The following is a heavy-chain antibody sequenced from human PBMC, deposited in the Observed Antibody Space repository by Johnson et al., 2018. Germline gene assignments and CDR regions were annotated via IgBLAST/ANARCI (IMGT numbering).Heavy chain of an antibody. J-gene: IGHJ3*02. CDR2: SSTAISYI. CDR1: GFTFSSYS. Sequence: VQLVQSGGGLVKPGGSLRLSCAASGFTFSSYSMNWVRQAPGKGLEWVSSSSTAISYIYYADSVKGRFTISRDNAKNSLYLQMNSLRAEDTAVYYCARSKLYCRGGRCYSRVDDAFDIWGQGTMVTVSS. V-gene: IGHV3-21*01. D-gene: IGHD2-15*01. CDR3: ARSKLYCRGGRCYSRVDDAFDI.